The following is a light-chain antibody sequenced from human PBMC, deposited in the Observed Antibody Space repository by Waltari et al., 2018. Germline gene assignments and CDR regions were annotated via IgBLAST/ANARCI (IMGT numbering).Light chain of an antibody. CDR3: QQSSSTPPFT. J-gene: IGKJ4*01. CDR1: QSVSSN. CDR2: GAS. V-gene: IGKV3-15*01. Sequence: EIVMTQSPATLSVSPGERATLSCRASQSVSSNLAWYQQKPGQAPRLLIYGASTRATGIPARFSGSGAGTEFTLTISSLQSEDFATYYCQQSSSTPPFTFGGGTKVELK.